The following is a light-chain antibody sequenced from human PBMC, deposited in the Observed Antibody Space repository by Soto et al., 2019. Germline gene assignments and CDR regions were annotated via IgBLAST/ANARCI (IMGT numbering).Light chain of an antibody. J-gene: IGKJ2*01. CDR3: QQYNNWPYT. V-gene: IGKV3-15*01. CDR1: QSVSSN. Sequence: EIVMTQSPATLSVSPGERGTVSCRASQSVSSNLAWYQQTPGQAPRLLIYGASTRATGIPARFSGSGSGTEFTLTISSPQTEDFAVYYCQQYNNWPYTFGQGTKLEIK. CDR2: GAS.